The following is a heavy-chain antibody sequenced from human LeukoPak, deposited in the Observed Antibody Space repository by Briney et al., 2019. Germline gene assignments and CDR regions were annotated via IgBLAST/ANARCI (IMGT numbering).Heavy chain of an antibody. CDR3: AREQGYYGSGLDP. J-gene: IGHJ5*02. V-gene: IGHV4-34*01. CDR2: INHSGST. D-gene: IGHD3-10*01. Sequence: SETLSLTCAVYGGSFSGYYWSWIRQPPGKGLEWIGEINHSGSTNYNPSLKSRVTISVDTSKNQFSLKLSSVTAADTAVYYCAREQGYYGSGLDPWGQGTLVTVSS. CDR1: GGSFSGYY.